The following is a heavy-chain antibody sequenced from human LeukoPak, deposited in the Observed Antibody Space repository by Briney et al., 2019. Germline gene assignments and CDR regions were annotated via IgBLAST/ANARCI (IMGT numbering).Heavy chain of an antibody. CDR2: IYYSGST. J-gene: IGHJ4*02. D-gene: IGHD3-10*01. CDR1: GGSISSYY. CDR3: ARAGYYYGSGSYYNTPHFDY. Sequence: SETLSLTCTVSGGSISSYYWSWIRQPPGKGLEYVGYIYYSGSTYYNPSLKSRVTISVDTSKNQSSLKLSSVTAADTAVYYCARAGYYYGSGSYYNTPHFDYWGQGTLVTVSS. V-gene: IGHV4-59*01.